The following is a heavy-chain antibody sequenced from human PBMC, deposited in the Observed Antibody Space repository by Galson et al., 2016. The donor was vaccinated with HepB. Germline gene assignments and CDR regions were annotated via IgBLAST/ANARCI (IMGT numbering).Heavy chain of an antibody. CDR1: GFTFDTYW. CDR2: IKPDGNET. V-gene: IGHV3-7*03. J-gene: IGHJ4*02. D-gene: IGHD6-13*01. Sequence: SLRLSCAASGFTFDTYWMTWVRQAPGKGLEWVANIKPDGNETNYVDSVKGRFTISRDNAKNTLYLQMNNLRAEDTAVYYCASSGYSGSWGQGTLVTVSS. CDR3: ASSGYSGS.